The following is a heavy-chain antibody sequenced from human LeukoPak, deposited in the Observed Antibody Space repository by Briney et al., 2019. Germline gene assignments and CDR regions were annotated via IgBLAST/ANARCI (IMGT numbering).Heavy chain of an antibody. CDR2: ITRDGSST. V-gene: IGHV3-74*01. D-gene: IGHD6-6*01. Sequence: GGSLRLSCAASGFTFSSSWMHWVRQAPGKGLVWVSRITRDGSSTTYADSVKGRFTTSRDNAKNSLYLRMNSLRAEDTAVYYCARTRLPYSRSSVAYYFDYWGQGTLVTVSS. CDR1: GFTFSSSW. J-gene: IGHJ4*02. CDR3: ARTRLPYSRSSVAYYFDY.